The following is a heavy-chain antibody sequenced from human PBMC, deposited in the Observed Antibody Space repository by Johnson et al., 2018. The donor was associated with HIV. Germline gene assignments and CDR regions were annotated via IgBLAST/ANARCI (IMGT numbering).Heavy chain of an antibody. D-gene: IGHD6-19*01. CDR1: GFSFSNYG. CDR3: AKDEQWLNDAFDI. J-gene: IGHJ3*02. CDR2: ITGSGGST. Sequence: QVQLVESGGGVVQPGGSLRLSCAASGFSFSNYGMHWVRQAPGKGLEWVSIITGSGGSTYYADSVKGRFTISRDNSENTLYLQMNSLRAEDTAVYYCAKDEQWLNDAFDIWGQGTMVTVSS. V-gene: IGHV3-NL1*01.